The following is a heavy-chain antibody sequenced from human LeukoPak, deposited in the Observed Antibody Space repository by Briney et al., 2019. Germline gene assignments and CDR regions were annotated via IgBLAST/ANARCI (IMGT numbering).Heavy chain of an antibody. CDR3: AKRYGSGTYLSAFDI. V-gene: IGHV3-23*01. CDR1: GFTFSNYA. Sequence: GGSLRLSCAASGFTFSNYAMSWVRQAPGKGLEWVSGISGSGGSTYYADSVKGRFTISRDNSQNTLYLQMNSPRVEDTAVFYCAKRYGSGTYLSAFDIWGQGTMVTVSS. CDR2: ISGSGGST. J-gene: IGHJ3*02. D-gene: IGHD3-10*01.